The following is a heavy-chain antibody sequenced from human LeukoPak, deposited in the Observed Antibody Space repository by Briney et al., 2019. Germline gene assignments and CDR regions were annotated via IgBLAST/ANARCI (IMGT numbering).Heavy chain of an antibody. CDR1: GFTFSSYA. Sequence: GGSLRLSFAASGFTFSSYAMHWVRQAPGKGLEWVAVISYDGSNKYYADSVKGRFTISRDNSKNTLYLQMNSLRAEDTAVYYCARDQSIAVAGYFDYWGQGTLVTVSS. D-gene: IGHD6-19*01. CDR2: ISYDGSNK. J-gene: IGHJ4*02. CDR3: ARDQSIAVAGYFDY. V-gene: IGHV3-30-3*01.